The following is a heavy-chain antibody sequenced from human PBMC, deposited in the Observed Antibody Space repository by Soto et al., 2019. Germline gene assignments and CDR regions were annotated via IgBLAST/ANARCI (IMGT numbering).Heavy chain of an antibody. Sequence: VHLVESGGGLVQPGGSLRLSCAASAFTFNRFWMHWVRLVPGKGLVWVSRITGDGRYTSYADSVKGRFTISRDNANNTLYLQMNSLRVEDTAVYHCARHMGDAMDVWGQGTTVTVSS. CDR2: ITGDGRYT. CDR1: AFTFNRFW. CDR3: ARHMGDAMDV. J-gene: IGHJ6*02. V-gene: IGHV3-74*01.